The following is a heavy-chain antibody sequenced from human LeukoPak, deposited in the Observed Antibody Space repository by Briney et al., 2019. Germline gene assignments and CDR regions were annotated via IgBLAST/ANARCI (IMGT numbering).Heavy chain of an antibody. V-gene: IGHV3-43*01. D-gene: IGHD6-13*01. CDR3: AKVGQQQLVQEGLGY. CDR2: ISWDGGST. Sequence: GGSLRLSCAASGFTFSSYGMHWVRQAPGKGLEWVSLISWDGGSTYYADSVKGRFTISRDNSKNSLYLQMNSLRTEDTALYYCAKVGQQQLVQEGLGYWGQGTLVTVSS. J-gene: IGHJ4*02. CDR1: GFTFSSYG.